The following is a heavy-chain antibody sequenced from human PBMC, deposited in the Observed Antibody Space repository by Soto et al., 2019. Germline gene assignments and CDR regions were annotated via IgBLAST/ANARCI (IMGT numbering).Heavy chain of an antibody. D-gene: IGHD5-18*01. Sequence: QVQLVESGGGVVQPGRSLRLSCAASGFTFSSYGMHWVRQAPGKGLEWVAVISYDGSNKYYADSVKGRFTISRDNSKNTLYLQMNSLRAEDTAVYYCAKDGGITAMVIYYYGMDVWGQGTTVTVSS. CDR2: ISYDGSNK. CDR3: AKDGGITAMVIYYYGMDV. J-gene: IGHJ6*02. CDR1: GFTFSSYG. V-gene: IGHV3-30*18.